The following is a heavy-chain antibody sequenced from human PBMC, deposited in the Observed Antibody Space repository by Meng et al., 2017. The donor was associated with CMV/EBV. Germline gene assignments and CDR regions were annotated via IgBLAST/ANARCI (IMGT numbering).Heavy chain of an antibody. CDR2: IYYSGST. Sequence: VRLQDPGPGLVKPPPTLSLTCTVSGGASSGGNYDWSWSRQPPGKGLEWIGYIYYSGSTYYNPSLKSRVTISVDTSKNQFSLKLSSVTAADTAVYYCARVYCSGGSCYGNWFDPWGQGTLVTVSS. CDR3: ARVYCSGGSCYGNWFDP. CDR1: GGASSGGNYD. D-gene: IGHD2-15*01. V-gene: IGHV4-30-4*08. J-gene: IGHJ5*02.